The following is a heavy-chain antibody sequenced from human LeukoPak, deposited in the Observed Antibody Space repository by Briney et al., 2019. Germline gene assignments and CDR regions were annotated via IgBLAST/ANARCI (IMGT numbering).Heavy chain of an antibody. V-gene: IGHV1-2*02. CDR2: INPNSGGT. D-gene: IGHD3-10*01. J-gene: IGHJ4*02. CDR1: GYTFTGYY. Sequence: ASVKVSCKASGYTFTGYYMHWVRQAPGQGLEWMGWINPNSGGTNYAQKFQGRVTMTRDTSISTAYMELSRLRSDDTAVYYCERNRGLLWFGELLYYFDYWGQGTLVTVSS. CDR3: ERNRGLLWFGELLYYFDY.